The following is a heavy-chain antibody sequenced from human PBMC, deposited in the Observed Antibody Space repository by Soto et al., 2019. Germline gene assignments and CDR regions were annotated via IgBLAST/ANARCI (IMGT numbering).Heavy chain of an antibody. V-gene: IGHV3-72*01. CDR3: ARVPYYDFWSGYYPYYYYYGMDV. CDR2: TRNKANSYTT. Sequence: GGSLRLSCKGSGFTFSDHYMDWVRQAPGKGLEWVGRTRNKANSYTTEYAASVKGRFTISRDDSKNSLYLQMNSLKTEDTAVYYCARVPYYDFWSGYYPYYYYYGMDVWGQGTTVTVSS. CDR1: GFTFSDHY. J-gene: IGHJ6*02. D-gene: IGHD3-3*01.